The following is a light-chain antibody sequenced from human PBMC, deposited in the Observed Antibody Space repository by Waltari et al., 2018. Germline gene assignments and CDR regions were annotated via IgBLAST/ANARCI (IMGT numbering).Light chain of an antibody. CDR3: AAWDDSLEGWV. J-gene: IGLJ3*02. CDR2: NNN. V-gene: IGLV1-44*01. CDR1: RSNIGNNI. Sequence: QSVLTQPPSASGTPGQRVTISCFGSRSNIGNNIVSWYLQVPGTAPKLLIYNNNQRPSGVPERCSGSKSGTSASLAISWLQSEDEAEYSCAAWDDSLEGWVFGGGTRLTVL.